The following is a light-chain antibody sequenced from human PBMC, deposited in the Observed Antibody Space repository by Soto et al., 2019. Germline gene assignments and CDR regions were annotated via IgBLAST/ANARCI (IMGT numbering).Light chain of an antibody. J-gene: IGKJ2*01. CDR2: GAS. Sequence: EIVMTQSPASLSVSPGDGATVSCRASQTVASNLAWYQQKPGQGPRLLIHGASTRAAGLPARFSGSGSGTDFTLTISSLQSEDFAVYYCQQYHNWPPQYTFGQGTKLQIK. CDR3: QQYHNWPPQYT. CDR1: QTVASN. V-gene: IGKV3-15*01.